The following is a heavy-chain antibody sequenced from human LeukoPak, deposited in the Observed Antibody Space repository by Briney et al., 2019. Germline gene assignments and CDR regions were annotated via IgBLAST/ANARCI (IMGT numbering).Heavy chain of an antibody. CDR3: ARSIGRVTGTTSFDY. J-gene: IGHJ4*02. CDR1: GGSFSGYY. D-gene: IGHD1-7*01. V-gene: IGHV4-34*01. CDR2: INHSGST. Sequence: SETLSLTCAVYGGSFSGYYWSWIRQPPGKGLGWIGEINHSGSTNYNPSLKSRVTISVDTSKNQFSLKLSSVTAADTAVYYCARSIGRVTGTTSFDYWGQGTLVTVSS.